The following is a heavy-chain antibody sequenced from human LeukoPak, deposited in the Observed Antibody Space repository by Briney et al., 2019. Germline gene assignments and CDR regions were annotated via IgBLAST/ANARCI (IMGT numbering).Heavy chain of an antibody. CDR2: ISYDGSYK. CDR3: ANDLGVPAAQRQGYYYGMDV. CDR1: GFTFSSFC. V-gene: IGHV3-30*18. D-gene: IGHD2-2*01. Sequence: ARSLTLSCAASGFTFSSFCMHWVRQAPGKGLEWVAVISYDGSYKSSADSVKGRFTISRDNSKNMLYLQMNSLRVEDTAVYYCANDLGVPAAQRQGYYYGMDVWGQGTTVSVSS. J-gene: IGHJ6*02.